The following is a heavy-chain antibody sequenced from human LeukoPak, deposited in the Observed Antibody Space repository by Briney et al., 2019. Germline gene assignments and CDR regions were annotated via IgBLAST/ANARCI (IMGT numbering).Heavy chain of an antibody. Sequence: SGTLSLTCAVYGGSFSGYYWSWIRQPPGKGLEWIGEINHSGSTNYNPSLKSRVTISVDTSKNQFSLKLSSVTAADTAVYYCARGLDYGGNSGQAFDYWGQGTLVTVSS. J-gene: IGHJ4*02. CDR2: INHSGST. CDR1: GGSFSGYY. V-gene: IGHV4-34*01. D-gene: IGHD4-23*01. CDR3: ARGLDYGGNSGQAFDY.